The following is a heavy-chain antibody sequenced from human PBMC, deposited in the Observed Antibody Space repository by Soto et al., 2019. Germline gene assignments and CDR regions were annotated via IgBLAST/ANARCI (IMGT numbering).Heavy chain of an antibody. CDR2: IYYSGST. J-gene: IGHJ5*02. D-gene: IGHD3-10*01. CDR1: GGSISSYY. Sequence: SETLSLTCTVSGGSISSYYWSWIRQPPGKGLEWIGYIYYSGSTNYNPSLKSRVTISVDTSKNQFSLKLSSVTAADTAVYYCARSLWFGELNNWFDPWGQGTLVTVSS. V-gene: IGHV4-59*01. CDR3: ARSLWFGELNNWFDP.